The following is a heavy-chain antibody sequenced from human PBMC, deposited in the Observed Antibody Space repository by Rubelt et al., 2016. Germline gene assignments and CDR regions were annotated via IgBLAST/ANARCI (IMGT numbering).Heavy chain of an antibody. CDR1: GYNFTTYW. CDR2: IVPSDSYS. D-gene: IGHD6-13*01. V-gene: IGHV5-10-1*03. J-gene: IGHJ4*02. CDR3: GRGNSWYPL. Sequence: EVQLVQSGAEVKKPGESLRISCKGSGYNFTTYWISWVRQTPGKGLEWLGRIVPSDSYSKYSPALQGHVTISADNAIRTAYRQWSSLKASDTAMYYCGRGNSWYPLWGQGTLVTVSS.